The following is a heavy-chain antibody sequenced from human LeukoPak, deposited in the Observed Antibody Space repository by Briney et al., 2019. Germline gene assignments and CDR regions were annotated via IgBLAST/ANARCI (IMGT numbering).Heavy chain of an antibody. CDR1: GYTFTGYY. Sequence: GAAVTVSCKASGYTFTGYYMHWVRQAPGQGREGMGRINPNSDGTNYAQKLQGRVTITTDTSTSTAYMELRRLRSDDTAVYYCARAPPFPYYYDSSGPQMAPGWFVPWGQGTLVTVSS. V-gene: IGHV1-2*02. CDR3: ARAPPFPYYYDSSGPQMAPGWFVP. J-gene: IGHJ5*02. D-gene: IGHD3-22*01. CDR2: INPNSDGT.